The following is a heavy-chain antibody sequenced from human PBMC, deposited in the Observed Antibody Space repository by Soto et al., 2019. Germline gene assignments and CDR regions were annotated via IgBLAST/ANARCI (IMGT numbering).Heavy chain of an antibody. CDR2: ISSSSSYI. CDR3: ARVPERVRYCSGGSCYSEPYYYYGMDV. Sequence: EVQLVESGGGLVKPGGSLRLSCAASGFTFSSYSMNWVRQAPGKGLEWVSSISSSSSYIYYADSVKGRFTISRDNAKNSLYLQMNSLRAEDTAVYYCARVPERVRYCSGGSCYSEPYYYYGMDVWGQGTTVTVSS. CDR1: GFTFSSYS. V-gene: IGHV3-21*01. J-gene: IGHJ6*02. D-gene: IGHD2-15*01.